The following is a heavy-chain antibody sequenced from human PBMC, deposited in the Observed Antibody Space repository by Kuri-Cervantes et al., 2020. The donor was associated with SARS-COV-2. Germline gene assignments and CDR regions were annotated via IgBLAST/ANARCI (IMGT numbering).Heavy chain of an antibody. CDR1: GFTLEKYV. CDR3: ARDHGIAAAGTSGGFDY. D-gene: IGHD6-13*01. J-gene: IGHJ4*02. Sequence: GESLKISCAASGFTLEKYVMHWVRQAPGKGLEWVAVISNDGVNKNYADSVKGRFTISRDNSKNTLYLQMNSLRAEDTAVYYCARDHGIAAAGTSGGFDYWGQGTLVTVSS. CDR2: ISNDGVNK. V-gene: IGHV3-30-3*01.